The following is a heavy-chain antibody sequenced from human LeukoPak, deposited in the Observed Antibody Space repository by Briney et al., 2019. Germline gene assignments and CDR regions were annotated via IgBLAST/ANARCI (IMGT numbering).Heavy chain of an antibody. Sequence: SETLSLTCTVSAGSVTNGDYYWSWLRQPPGKALEWIGFVYYTGSTYYTPSLEGRATISVDTSKNQFSVKLTAVTAADTAVYYCARETPGAGHFDYWGQGSLVTVSS. J-gene: IGHJ4*02. D-gene: IGHD7-27*01. CDR1: AGSVTNGDYY. CDR3: ARETPGAGHFDY. V-gene: IGHV4-61*08. CDR2: VYYTGST.